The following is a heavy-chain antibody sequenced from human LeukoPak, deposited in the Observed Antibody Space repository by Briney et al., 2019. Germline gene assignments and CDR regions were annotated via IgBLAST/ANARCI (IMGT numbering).Heavy chain of an antibody. CDR3: AVCEARGVEQLVGYYYYYMDV. CDR1: GGSISSGGYC. D-gene: IGHD6-6*01. V-gene: IGHV4-31*03. CDR2: IYYSGST. Sequence: SETLSLTCTVSGGSISSGGYCWSWIRQHPGKGLEWIGYIYYSGSTYYNPSLKSRVTISVDTSKNQFSLKLSSVTAADTAVYYCAVCEARGVEQLVGYYYYYMDVWGKGTTVTVSS. J-gene: IGHJ6*03.